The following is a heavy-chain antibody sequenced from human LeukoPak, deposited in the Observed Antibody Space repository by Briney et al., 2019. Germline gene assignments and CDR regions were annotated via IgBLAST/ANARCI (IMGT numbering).Heavy chain of an antibody. Sequence: GGSLRLSCAASGFTFSSYGMHWVRQAPGKGLEWVAFIRYDGSNKYYAGSVKGRFTISRDNSKNTLYLQMNSLRAEDTAVYYCANLVPAAVAFDIWGQGTMVTVSS. CDR1: GFTFSSYG. D-gene: IGHD2-2*01. V-gene: IGHV3-30*02. CDR3: ANLVPAAVAFDI. CDR2: IRYDGSNK. J-gene: IGHJ3*02.